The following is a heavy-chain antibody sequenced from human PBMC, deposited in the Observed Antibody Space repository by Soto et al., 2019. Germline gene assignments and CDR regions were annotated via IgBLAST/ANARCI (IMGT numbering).Heavy chain of an antibody. Sequence: ASVKVSCKASGYTFTGYYMHWVRQAPGQGLEWMGWINPNSGGTNYAQKVQGWVTMTRDTSISTGYMELSRLRSDDTAVYYCSRARYSSSWYFDYWGQGTLVTVSS. CDR2: INPNSGGT. J-gene: IGHJ4*02. D-gene: IGHD6-13*01. CDR3: SRARYSSSWYFDY. V-gene: IGHV1-2*04. CDR1: GYTFTGYY.